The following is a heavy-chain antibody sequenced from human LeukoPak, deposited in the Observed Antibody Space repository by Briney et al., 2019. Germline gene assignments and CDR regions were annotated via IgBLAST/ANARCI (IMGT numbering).Heavy chain of an antibody. CDR2: INHSGST. J-gene: IGHJ4*02. CDR1: GGSFSGYY. Sequence: PSETLSLTCAVYGGSFSGYYWSWIRQPPGKGREWIGEINHSGSTNYNQSLKSRVTISVDTSKNQFSLTLSSVTAADTAVYYCARGGVWGSYRPIDYWGQGTLVTVSS. D-gene: IGHD3-16*02. CDR3: ARGGVWGSYRPIDY. V-gene: IGHV4-34*01.